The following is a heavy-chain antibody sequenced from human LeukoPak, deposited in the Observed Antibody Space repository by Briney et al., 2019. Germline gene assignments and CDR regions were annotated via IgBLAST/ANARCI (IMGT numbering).Heavy chain of an antibody. Sequence: PSETLSLTCTVSGGSISSSSYYWGWIRQPPGKGLEWIGSIYYSGSTYYNPSLKSRVTISVDTSKNQFSLKLSSATAADTAVYYCARSPTLYYYDSSGYWFDPWGQGTLVTVSS. CDR3: ARSPTLYYYDSSGYWFDP. CDR1: GGSISSSSYY. CDR2: IYYSGST. J-gene: IGHJ5*02. D-gene: IGHD3-22*01. V-gene: IGHV4-39*07.